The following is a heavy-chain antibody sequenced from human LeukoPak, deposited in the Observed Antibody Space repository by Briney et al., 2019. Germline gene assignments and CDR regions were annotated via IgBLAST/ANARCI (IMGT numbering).Heavy chain of an antibody. J-gene: IGHJ6*03. D-gene: IGHD2-15*01. CDR2: IIPIFGTA. CDR3: ARVCSYYYYMDV. CDR1: GGTFSSYA. Sequence: SVKVSCKASGGTFSSYAISWLRQAPGQGLEWMGGIIPIFGTANYAQKFQGRVTITADESTSTAYMELSSLRSEDTAVYYCARVCSYYYYMDVWGKGATVTISS. V-gene: IGHV1-69*13.